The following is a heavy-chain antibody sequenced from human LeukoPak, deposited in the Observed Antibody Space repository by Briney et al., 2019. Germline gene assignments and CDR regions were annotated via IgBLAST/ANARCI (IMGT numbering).Heavy chain of an antibody. CDR3: ARGPLAAACPYYSDY. V-gene: IGHV3-64*01. CDR1: GFTFSSYA. D-gene: IGHD6-13*01. CDR2: ISSNGGST. Sequence: GGSLRLSCAASGFTFSSYAMHWVRQAPGKGLEYVSAISSNGGSTYYANSVKGRFTVSRDNSKNTLYLQMGSLRAEDMAVYYCARGPLAAACPYYSDYWGQGTLVTVSS. J-gene: IGHJ4*02.